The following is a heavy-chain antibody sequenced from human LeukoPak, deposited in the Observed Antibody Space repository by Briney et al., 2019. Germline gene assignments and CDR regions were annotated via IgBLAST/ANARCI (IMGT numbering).Heavy chain of an antibody. J-gene: IGHJ4*02. CDR2: IFYNGRT. V-gene: IGHV4-59*08. D-gene: IGHD3-3*01. CDR3: ARHDFWSGFDY. CDR1: GRSIDNYY. Sequence: SETLSLTCTVSGRSIDNYYWGWIRQSPGKGLEYIAYIFYNGRTNYNLSLKSRVTISVDTSKNQFSLKLNYVTAADTAVYYCARHDFWSGFDYWGQGALVAVSS.